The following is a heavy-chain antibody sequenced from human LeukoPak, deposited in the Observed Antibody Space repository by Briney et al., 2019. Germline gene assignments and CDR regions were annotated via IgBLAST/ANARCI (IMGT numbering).Heavy chain of an antibody. CDR1: GFTFSSYS. D-gene: IGHD1-1*01. CDR2: ISSSSSYI. V-gene: IGHV3-21*01. Sequence: GGSLRLSCAASGFTFSSYSMNWVRQAPGKGLEWVSSISSSSSYIYYADSVKGRFTISRDNAKNSLYLQMNSLRAEDTAVYYCARDRTNWNGCYYYGMDVWGQGTTVTVSS. J-gene: IGHJ6*02. CDR3: ARDRTNWNGCYYYGMDV.